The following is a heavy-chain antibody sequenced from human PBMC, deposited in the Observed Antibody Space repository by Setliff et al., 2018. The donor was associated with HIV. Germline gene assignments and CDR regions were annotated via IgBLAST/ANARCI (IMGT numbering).Heavy chain of an antibody. CDR3: ARWVTTPTKGAFDI. J-gene: IGHJ3*02. V-gene: IGHV4-4*08. CDR1: GGSISSYY. D-gene: IGHD3-22*01. Sequence: LSLTCTVSGGSISSYYWSWIRQPPGKGLEWIGNIHSSGSTNYNPSLKSRVTISVDTSRNQFSMKLSSVTAADTTMYYCARWVTTPTKGAFDIWGQGTVVTVSS. CDR2: IHSSGST.